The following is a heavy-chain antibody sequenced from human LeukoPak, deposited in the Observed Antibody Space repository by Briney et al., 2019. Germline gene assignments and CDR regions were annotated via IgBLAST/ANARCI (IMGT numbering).Heavy chain of an antibody. V-gene: IGHV3-21*01. CDR1: GFTFSSYS. CDR2: ISSSSYI. J-gene: IGHJ6*03. CDR3: ARSLKPYYYMDV. Sequence: PGGSLRLSCAASGFTFSSYSMNWVRQAPGKGLEWVSSISSSSYIYYADSVKGRFTISRDNAKNSLYLQMNSLRAEDTAVYYCARSLKPYYYMDVWGKGTTVTVSS.